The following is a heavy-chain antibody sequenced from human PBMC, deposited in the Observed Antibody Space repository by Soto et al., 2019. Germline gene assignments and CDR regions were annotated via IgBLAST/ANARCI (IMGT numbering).Heavy chain of an antibody. CDR3: AREQRGDRYGYGLGY. D-gene: IGHD5-18*01. CDR1: GLTFRSYS. J-gene: IGHJ4*02. V-gene: IGHV3-21*01. Sequence: GSLRLSCAASGLTFRSYSMNWVRQAAGKGLEWVSSISSSSSYIYYADSVKGRFTISRDNAKNSLYLQMNSLRAEDTAVYYCAREQRGDRYGYGLGYRGQGTLVSVAS. CDR2: ISSSSSYI.